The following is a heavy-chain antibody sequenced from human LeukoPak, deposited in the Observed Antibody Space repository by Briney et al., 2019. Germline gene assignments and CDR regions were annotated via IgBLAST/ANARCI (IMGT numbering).Heavy chain of an antibody. J-gene: IGHJ4*02. V-gene: IGHV1-69*06. Sequence: SVKVSCKASGGTFSSYAISWVRQAPGQGLEWMGGIIPIFGTANYAQKFQGRVTMTEDTSTDTAYMELSSLRSEDTAVYYCATDPEGVIVYWGQGTLVTVSS. CDR3: ATDPEGVIVY. CDR1: GGTFSSYA. CDR2: IIPIFGTA. D-gene: IGHD3-16*02.